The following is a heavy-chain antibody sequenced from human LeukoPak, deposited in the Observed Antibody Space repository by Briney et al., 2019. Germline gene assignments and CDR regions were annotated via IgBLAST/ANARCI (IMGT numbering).Heavy chain of an antibody. J-gene: IGHJ6*02. D-gene: IGHD2-8*01. CDR2: IYYSGST. Sequence: SETLSLTCTVSGGSISSGGYYWSWIRQHPGKGLEWIGYIYYSGSTYYNPSLKSRVTISVDTSKNQFSLKLSSVTAADTAAYYCATSRMLGDYYYYGMDVWGQGTTVTVSS. V-gene: IGHV4-31*03. CDR3: ATSRMLGDYYYYGMDV. CDR1: GGSISSGGYY.